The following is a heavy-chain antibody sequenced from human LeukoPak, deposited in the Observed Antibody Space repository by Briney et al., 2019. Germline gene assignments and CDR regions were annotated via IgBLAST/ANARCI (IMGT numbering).Heavy chain of an antibody. CDR2: IKQDGSEK. CDR3: ARGGSGWATSFDY. Sequence: GGSLRLSGSASGFTFSTYWMSWVRQAPGKGLEWVANIKQDGSEKYYVDSVKGRFTISRDNAKNSLYLQMNSLRAEDTAVYYCARGGSGWATSFDYWGQGTLVTVSS. D-gene: IGHD6-19*01. J-gene: IGHJ4*02. CDR1: GFTFSTYW. V-gene: IGHV3-7*03.